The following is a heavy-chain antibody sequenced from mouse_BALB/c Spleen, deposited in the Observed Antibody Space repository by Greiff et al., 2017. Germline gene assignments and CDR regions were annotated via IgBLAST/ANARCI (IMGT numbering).Heavy chain of an antibody. V-gene: IGHV5-17*02. CDR1: GFTFSSFG. Sequence: EVKLMESGGGLVQPGGSRKLSCAASGFTFSSFGMHWVRQAPEKGLEWVAYISSGSSTIYYADTVKGRFTISRDNPKNTLFLQMTSLRSEDTAMYYCARDGYYVDAMDYWGQGTSVTVSS. J-gene: IGHJ4*01. CDR3: ARDGYYVDAMDY. D-gene: IGHD2-3*01. CDR2: ISSGSSTI.